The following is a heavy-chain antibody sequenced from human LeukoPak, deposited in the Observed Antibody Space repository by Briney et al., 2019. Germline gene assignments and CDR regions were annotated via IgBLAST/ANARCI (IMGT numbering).Heavy chain of an antibody. V-gene: IGHV1-18*01. CDR2: ISAYNGNT. Sequence: ASVKVSCKASGYTFTSYGISWVRQAPGQGLEWMGWISAYNGNTNYAQKLQGRVTMTTDTSTSTAYMELSSLRSEDTAVYYCATKLGYCSGGSCPAEYFQHWGQGTLVTVSS. D-gene: IGHD2-15*01. CDR1: GYTFTSYG. CDR3: ATKLGYCSGGSCPAEYFQH. J-gene: IGHJ1*01.